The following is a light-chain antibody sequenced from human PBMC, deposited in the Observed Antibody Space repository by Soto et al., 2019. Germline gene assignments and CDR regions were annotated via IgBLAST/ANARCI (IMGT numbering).Light chain of an antibody. J-gene: IGLJ2*01. CDR1: SSDVGSYKF. V-gene: IGLV2-23*01. CDR3: CSYAGGITSVV. CDR2: EGS. Sequence: QSALTQPASVSGSPGQSITISCTGTSSDVGSYKFVSWYQQNPGKAPKLMIYEGSKGPSGVSNRFSGSKSGNTASLTISGLQAEDEADYYCCSYAGGITSVVFGGGTKLTVL.